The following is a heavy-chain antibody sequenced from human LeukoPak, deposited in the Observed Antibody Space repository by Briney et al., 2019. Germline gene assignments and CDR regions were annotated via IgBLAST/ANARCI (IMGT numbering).Heavy chain of an antibody. J-gene: IGHJ4*02. CDR3: ARDQPYYYDSSGYYSDDY. V-gene: IGHV4-30-4*01. Sequence: SETLSLTCVVSGGSFSSGDYYWSWIRQPPGKGLEWIGYIYYSGSTYYNPSLKSRVTISVDTSKNQFSLKLSSVTAADTAVYYCARDQPYYYDSSGYYSDDYWGQGTLVTVSS. CDR1: GGSFSSGDYY. D-gene: IGHD3-22*01. CDR2: IYYSGST.